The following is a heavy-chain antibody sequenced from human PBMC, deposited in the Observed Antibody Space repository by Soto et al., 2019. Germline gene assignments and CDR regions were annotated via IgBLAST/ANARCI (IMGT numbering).Heavy chain of an antibody. CDR1: GGTFSSYA. Sequence: QVQLVQSGAEVKKPGSSVKVSCKASGGTFSSYAISWVRQAPGQGLEWMGGIIPIFGTANYAQKFQGRVTITADESTSTADMELSSLRSEDTAVYYCARTDCCGDCYHWYFDLWGRGTLVTVSS. J-gene: IGHJ2*01. V-gene: IGHV1-69*01. CDR3: ARTDCCGDCYHWYFDL. D-gene: IGHD2-21*02. CDR2: IIPIFGTA.